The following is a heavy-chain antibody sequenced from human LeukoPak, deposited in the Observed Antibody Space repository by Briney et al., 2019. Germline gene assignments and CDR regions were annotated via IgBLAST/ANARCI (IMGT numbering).Heavy chain of an antibody. D-gene: IGHD3-10*01. CDR2: IYYSGST. V-gene: IGHV4-39*02. Sequence: PSETLSLTCTVSGGSISSSSYYWGWIRQPPGKGLEWIGSIYYSGSTYYNPSLKSRVTISVDTSKNQFSLQLNSVTPEDTAVYYCARDCGSGCQHGLGNWGQGTLVTVSS. CDR1: GGSISSSSYY. CDR3: ARDCGSGCQHGLGN. J-gene: IGHJ4*02.